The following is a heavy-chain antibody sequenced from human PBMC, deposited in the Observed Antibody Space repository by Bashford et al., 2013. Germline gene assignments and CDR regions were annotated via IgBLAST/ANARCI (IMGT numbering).Heavy chain of an antibody. Sequence: SGPTLGEPHSPHADVHLLWILTHYYWVGVGCSVQPXGKALEWLALIYWNDDKRYSPSLKSRLTITKDTSKNQVVLTMTNMDPVDTATYYCAHMGGSSGYYKWGQGTLVTVSS. CDR1: ILTHYYWVG. CDR3: AHMGGSSGYYK. V-gene: IGHV2-5*01. CDR2: IYWNDDK. J-gene: IGHJ4*02. D-gene: IGHD3-22*01.